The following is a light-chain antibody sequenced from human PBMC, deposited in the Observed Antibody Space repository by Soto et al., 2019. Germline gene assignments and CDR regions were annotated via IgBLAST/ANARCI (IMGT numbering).Light chain of an antibody. CDR3: NSYVGSNNYV. J-gene: IGLJ1*01. CDR2: EVN. V-gene: IGLV2-8*01. CDR1: SSDITDNKY. Sequence: QSPLTQPPSASLSPGQSVTISCTGTSSDITDNKYVSLFQQHPGKAPKVLIYEVNKRPSGVPDRFSGSKSGNTASLTVSGLQADDEADYYCNSYVGSNNYVFGTGTKVTVL.